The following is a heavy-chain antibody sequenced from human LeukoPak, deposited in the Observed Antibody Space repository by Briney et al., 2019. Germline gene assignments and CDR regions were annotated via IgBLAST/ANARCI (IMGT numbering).Heavy chain of an antibody. V-gene: IGHV3-21*01. D-gene: IGHD6-13*01. Sequence: GGSLRLSCAASGFTFSSYSMNWVRQAPGKGLEWVSSISSSSSYIYYADSVKGRFTISRDNAKNSLYLQMNSLRAEDTAVYYCARDTTPLVAVAVAGGLNYWGQGTLVTVSS. CDR2: ISSSSSYI. CDR3: ARDTTPLVAVAVAGGLNY. J-gene: IGHJ4*02. CDR1: GFTFSSYS.